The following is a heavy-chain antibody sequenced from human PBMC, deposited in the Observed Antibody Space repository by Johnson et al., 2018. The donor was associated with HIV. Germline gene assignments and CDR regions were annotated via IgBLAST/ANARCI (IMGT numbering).Heavy chain of an antibody. CDR3: AKGDYYDTRAAFDI. D-gene: IGHD3-22*01. CDR2: ISYDGSNK. V-gene: IGHV3-30*04. J-gene: IGHJ3*02. CDR1: GFTFSRYA. Sequence: VQLVESGGGVFRPGGSLRLSCAASGFTFSRYAMHWVRQAPGKGLEWVACISYDGSNKYYADSVKGRFTISRDNSKNTLYLQMNSLRAEDTAVYYCAKGDYYDTRAAFDIWGQGTMVTVSS.